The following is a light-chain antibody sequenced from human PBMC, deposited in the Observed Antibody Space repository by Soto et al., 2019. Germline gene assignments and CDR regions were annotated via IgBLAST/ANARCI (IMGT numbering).Light chain of an antibody. CDR1: QSVLYSSNNKNY. Sequence: DIVMTQSPDSLAVSLGERATINCKSSQSVLYSSNNKNYLSWYQQKPGQPPKLLIYWASTRKSGVPDRFSGSGSGTDFTLTISSLQAEDVAVYYCQQYYGTPPWTFGQGTKVEIK. J-gene: IGKJ1*01. V-gene: IGKV4-1*01. CDR2: WAS. CDR3: QQYYGTPPWT.